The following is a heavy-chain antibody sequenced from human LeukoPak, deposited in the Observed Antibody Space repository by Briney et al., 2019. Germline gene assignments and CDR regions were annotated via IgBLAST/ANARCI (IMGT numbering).Heavy chain of an antibody. D-gene: IGHD3-9*01. CDR2: INNGGST. J-gene: IGHJ4*02. Sequence: SETLSLTCTVSGGSISSSGYYWGWIRQPPGKGLEWIVSINNGGSTYYNPSLKSRVIISVDTSKNQCSLKLSSATAADTAVYYCARLYHTLLTGYFDYWGQGTLVTVSS. V-gene: IGHV4-39*01. CDR3: ARLYHTLLTGYFDY. CDR1: GGSISSSGYY.